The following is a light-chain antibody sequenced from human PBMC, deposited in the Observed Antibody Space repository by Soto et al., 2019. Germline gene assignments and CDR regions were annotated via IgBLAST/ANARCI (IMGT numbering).Light chain of an antibody. V-gene: IGLV2-8*01. Sequence: QSALTQPPSASGSPGQSVTISCTGTSSDVGGYNYVSWYQQHPGKAPKFMIYEVSKRPSGVPDRFSGSKSGNTASLTVSGLQAEYEADYYCSSYAGRNNYVFGTGTKLPVL. CDR2: EVS. CDR3: SSYAGRNNYV. J-gene: IGLJ1*01. CDR1: SSDVGGYNY.